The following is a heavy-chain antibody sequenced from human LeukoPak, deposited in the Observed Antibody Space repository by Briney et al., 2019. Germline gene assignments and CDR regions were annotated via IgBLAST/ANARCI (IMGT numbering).Heavy chain of an antibody. V-gene: IGHV3-48*01. J-gene: IGHJ4*02. D-gene: IGHD1-1*01. CDR3: ARDTIQLWPNAIDF. CDR1: GFTFSGYS. CDR2: ISSSSINI. Sequence: GGSLRLSCATSGFTFSGYSMNWVRQAPGKGLEWISYISSSSINIHYGDSVKGRFTISRDNAENSLYLQMNSLRAEDTAVYYCARDTIQLWPNAIDFWGQGTLVTVSS.